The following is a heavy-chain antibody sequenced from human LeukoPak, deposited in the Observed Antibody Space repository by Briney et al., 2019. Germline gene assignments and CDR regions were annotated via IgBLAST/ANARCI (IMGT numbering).Heavy chain of an antibody. V-gene: IGHV3-15*01. CDR2: IKSKTDGGTT. Sequence: PGGSLRLSCAASGFTFSNAWMSWVRQAPGKGLEWVGRIKSKTDGGTTDYAAPVKGRFTISRGDSKNTLYLQMNSLKTEDTAVYYCTTDLSQWTEDYFDYWGQGTLVTVSS. J-gene: IGHJ4*02. D-gene: IGHD6-19*01. CDR1: GFTFSNAW. CDR3: TTDLSQWTEDYFDY.